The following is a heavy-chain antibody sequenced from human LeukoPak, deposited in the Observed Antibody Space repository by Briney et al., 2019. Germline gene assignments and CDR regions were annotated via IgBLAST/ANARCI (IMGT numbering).Heavy chain of an antibody. CDR3: ARGLGNNWRFDY. J-gene: IGHJ4*02. V-gene: IGHV4-61*01. CDR2: IGYSGST. D-gene: IGHD1-1*01. Sequence: SETLSLTCTVSGGSVRSDRNYWSWIRQPPGKGLEWIGYIGYSGSTDYNPSLKSRVSMSLGTSKNELSLKLDSVTAADTAVYYCARGLGNNWRFDYWGQGTLVTVSS. CDR1: GGSVRSDRNY.